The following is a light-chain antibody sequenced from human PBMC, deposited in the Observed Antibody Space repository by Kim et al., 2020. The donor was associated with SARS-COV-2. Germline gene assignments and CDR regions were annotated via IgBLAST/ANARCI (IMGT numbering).Light chain of an antibody. J-gene: IGKJ2*01. V-gene: IGKV3-11*01. CDR3: QQRSNWPPRYS. CDR2: DAS. Sequence: SPGERATLSCRASQSVSSYLAWYQQNPGQAPRLLIYDASNSATGIPARFSGSGSGTDFTLTISSLEPEDFAVYYCQQRSNWPPRYSFGQGTKLEI. CDR1: QSVSSY.